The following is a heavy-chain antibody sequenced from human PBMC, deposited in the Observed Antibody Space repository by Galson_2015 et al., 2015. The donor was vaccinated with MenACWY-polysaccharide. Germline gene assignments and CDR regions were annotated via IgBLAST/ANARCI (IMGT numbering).Heavy chain of an antibody. V-gene: IGHV5-51*01. J-gene: IGHJ4*02. Sequence: QSGAEVKKPGESLKISCKGSGYAFTNNWIGWVRQMPGKGLEWMGIVFPDDSDTRYNPSFQGRFTISRDSSKNTLYLQLNSLRADDSAVYFCAREHCDEVRCYGVPDDFWGQGTLVTVSS. CDR3: AREHCDEVRCYGVPDDF. CDR1: GYAFTNNW. CDR2: VFPDDSDT. D-gene: IGHD3-16*01.